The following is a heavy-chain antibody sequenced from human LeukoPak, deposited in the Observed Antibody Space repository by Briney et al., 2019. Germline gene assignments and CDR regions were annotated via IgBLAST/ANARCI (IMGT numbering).Heavy chain of an antibody. CDR1: GFTVSSNY. V-gene: IGHV3-53*01. J-gene: IGHJ6*03. D-gene: IGHD4-17*01. Sequence: GGSLRLSCAASGFTVSSNYMSWVRQAPGRGLEWVSVIYSGGSTYYADSVKGRFTISRDNSKNTLYLQMNSLRAEDTAVYYCARGSPEILRSYYYYYMDVWGKGTSVTVSS. CDR3: ARGSPEILRSYYYYYMDV. CDR2: IYSGGST.